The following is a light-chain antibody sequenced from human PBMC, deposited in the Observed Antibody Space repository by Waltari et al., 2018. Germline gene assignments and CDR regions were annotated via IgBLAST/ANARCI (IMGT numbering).Light chain of an antibody. J-gene: IGLJ2*01. CDR1: SSDVGGYNY. CDR3: CSYTSSHTVV. CDR2: EVT. Sequence: QSALTQPASVSGSPGQSITISCTGTSSDVGGYNYVSWYQQHPGKVPKLMIFEVTNRPSGVSKRFSCSKAGNTASLTISGLQAEDEADYYCCSYTSSHTVVFGGGTKLTVL. V-gene: IGLV2-14*01.